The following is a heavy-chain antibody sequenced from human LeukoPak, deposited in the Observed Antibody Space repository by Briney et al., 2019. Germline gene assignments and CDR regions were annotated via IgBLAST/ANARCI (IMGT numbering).Heavy chain of an antibody. Sequence: GGSLRLSCAASGFTFSIYWVHWVRHAPGKGLVWVSSINSDGSSTSYADSVKGRFTISRDNAKNTLYLQMNSLRDEDTAVYYCARVRWASYYFEYWGQGTLVTVSS. J-gene: IGHJ4*02. CDR1: GFTFSIYW. D-gene: IGHD4-23*01. CDR2: INSDGSST. CDR3: ARVRWASYYFEY. V-gene: IGHV3-74*01.